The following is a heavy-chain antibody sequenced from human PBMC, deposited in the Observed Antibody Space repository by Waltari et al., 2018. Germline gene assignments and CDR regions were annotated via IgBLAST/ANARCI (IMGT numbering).Heavy chain of an antibody. V-gene: IGHV1-2*06. Sequence: QVQLVQSGAEVKKPGASVKVSCKASGYTFTGYYMHWVRQAPGQGLEWMGRINPNSGGTNYAQKFQGRVTMTRDTSISTAYMELSRLRSDDTAVYYCARDGLRRIAAPKGYYYYYYYMDVWGKGTTVTVSS. J-gene: IGHJ6*03. CDR2: INPNSGGT. CDR3: ARDGLRRIAAPKGYYYYYYYMDV. D-gene: IGHD6-6*01. CDR1: GYTFTGYY.